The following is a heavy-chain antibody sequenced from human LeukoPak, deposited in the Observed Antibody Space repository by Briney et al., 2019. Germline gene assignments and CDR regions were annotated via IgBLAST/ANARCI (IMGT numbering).Heavy chain of an antibody. CDR3: ARGGVRGYSCGYRYFDY. J-gene: IGHJ4*02. V-gene: IGHV4-39*07. D-gene: IGHD5-18*01. Sequence: SETLSLTCTVSGGSISSSSYYWGWIRQPPGKGLEWIGSIYYSGSTYYNPSLKSRVTISVDTSKNQFSLKLSSVTAADTAVYYCARGGVRGYSCGYRYFDYWGQGTLVTVSS. CDR1: GGSISSSSYY. CDR2: IYYSGST.